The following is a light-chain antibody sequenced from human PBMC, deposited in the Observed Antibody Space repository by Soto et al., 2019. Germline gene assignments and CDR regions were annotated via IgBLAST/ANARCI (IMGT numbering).Light chain of an antibody. CDR1: SSNIGSNT. CDR3: AAWDYGLNGDVV. CDR2: SNN. V-gene: IGLV1-44*01. Sequence: QSVLTQPPSASGTPGQRVTISCSGSSSNIGSNTVNWYQQLPGTAPKLLIFSNNQRPSGVPDRFSGSKSGTSASLAISGLQSEDEADYYCAAWDYGLNGDVVFGGGTKLTVL. J-gene: IGLJ2*01.